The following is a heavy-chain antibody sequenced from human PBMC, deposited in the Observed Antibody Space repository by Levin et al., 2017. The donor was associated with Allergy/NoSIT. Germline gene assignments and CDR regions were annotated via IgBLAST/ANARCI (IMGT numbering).Heavy chain of an antibody. Sequence: SETLSLTCTVSGGSISSSTYYWGWIRQAPGKGLEWIGSVAYSGTTYYNPSLKSRVTISEVTANNQFSLKLSSVAAADTAVYYCARHGEYSFGPTFFDSWGPGTLVSVSS. V-gene: IGHV4-39*01. CDR1: GGSISSSTYY. D-gene: IGHD3-3*01. J-gene: IGHJ4*02. CDR2: VAYSGTT. CDR3: ARHGEYSFGPTFFDS.